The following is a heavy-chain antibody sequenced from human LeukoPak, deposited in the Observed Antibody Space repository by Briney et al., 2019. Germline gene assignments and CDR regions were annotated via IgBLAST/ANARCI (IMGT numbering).Heavy chain of an antibody. Sequence: SETLSLTCAVYGGSFSGYYWSWIRQPPGKGLEWIGEINHSGSTNYNPSLKSRVTISVDTSKNQFSLKLSSVTAADTAVYYCARGRWKGYCTNGVCPWYFDYWGQGTLATVSS. CDR1: GGSFSGYY. J-gene: IGHJ4*02. V-gene: IGHV4-34*01. D-gene: IGHD2-8*01. CDR3: ARGRWKGYCTNGVCPWYFDY. CDR2: INHSGST.